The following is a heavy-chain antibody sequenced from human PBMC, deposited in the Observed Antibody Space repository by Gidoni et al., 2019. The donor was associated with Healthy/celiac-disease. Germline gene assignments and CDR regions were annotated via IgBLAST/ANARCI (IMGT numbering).Heavy chain of an antibody. CDR2: ISSSSSYI. D-gene: IGHD2-8*01. J-gene: IGHJ4*02. CDR1: GFTFSSYS. V-gene: IGHV3-21*01. Sequence: EVQLVESGGGLVKPGGSLRLSCAASGFTFSSYSMNWVRQAPGKGLEWVSSISSSSSYIYYADSVKGRFTISRDNAKNSLYLQMNSLRAEDTAVYYCARVLVYLHHFDYWGQGTLVTVSS. CDR3: ARVLVYLHHFDY.